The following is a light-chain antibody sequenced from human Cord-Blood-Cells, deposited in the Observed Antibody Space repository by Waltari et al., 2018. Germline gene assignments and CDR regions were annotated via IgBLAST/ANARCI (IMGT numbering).Light chain of an antibody. CDR1: PSISSW. CDR3: QQYNSYSWT. V-gene: IGKV1-5*03. Sequence: DIQMTQSPSTLSASVGDSVTITCRASPSISSWLAWYQQQPGKAPMLLIYQASSLERGVPSRFSGSGSGTEFTLTISSLQPDDFATYYCQQYNSYSWTFGQGTKVEIK. J-gene: IGKJ1*01. CDR2: QAS.